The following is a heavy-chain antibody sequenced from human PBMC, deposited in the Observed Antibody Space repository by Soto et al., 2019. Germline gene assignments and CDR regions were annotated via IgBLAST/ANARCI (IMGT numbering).Heavy chain of an antibody. CDR1: GYTLTELS. Sequence: ASVKVSCKVSGYTLTELSMHWVRQAPGKGLEWMGGFDPEDGETIYAQKFQGRVTMTEDKSTDTAYMELSSLRSEDTAVYYCATSQEIYDILTGYYYWVSAFDIWGQGTMVTVSS. J-gene: IGHJ3*02. CDR3: ATSQEIYDILTGYYYWVSAFDI. D-gene: IGHD3-9*01. V-gene: IGHV1-24*01. CDR2: FDPEDGET.